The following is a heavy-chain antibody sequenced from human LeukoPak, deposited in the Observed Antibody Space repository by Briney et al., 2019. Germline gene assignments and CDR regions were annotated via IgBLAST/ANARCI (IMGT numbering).Heavy chain of an antibody. Sequence: GGSLRLSCAASGFTFSSYSMNWVRQAPGKGLEWVSSISSSSSYIYYADSVKGRFTISRDNAKNSLYLQMNSLRAEDTAVYYCARSYYYDSSGYQLNDAFDIWGQGTMVTVSS. D-gene: IGHD3-22*01. CDR3: ARSYYYDSSGYQLNDAFDI. V-gene: IGHV3-21*01. J-gene: IGHJ3*02. CDR1: GFTFSSYS. CDR2: ISSSSSYI.